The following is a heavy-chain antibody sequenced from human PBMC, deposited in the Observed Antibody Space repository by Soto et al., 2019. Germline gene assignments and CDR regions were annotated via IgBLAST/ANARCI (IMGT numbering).Heavy chain of an antibody. Sequence: WGSLRLSCAASGFTFSSYAMSWFPQAPGKGLEWVSAISGGGGSTYYAASVKGWFTISRDNSKNTLYLQMNSMRAEDTAVYYCAKVDETYYDFWSGYYFEGGGALYYFDYWGQGTLVTVS. D-gene: IGHD3-3*01. CDR2: ISGGGGST. CDR1: GFTFSSYA. CDR3: AKVDETYYDFWSGYYFEGGGALYYFDY. V-gene: IGHV3-23*01. J-gene: IGHJ4*02.